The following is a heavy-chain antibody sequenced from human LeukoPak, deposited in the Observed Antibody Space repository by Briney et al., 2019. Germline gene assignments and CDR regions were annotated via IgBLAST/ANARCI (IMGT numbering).Heavy chain of an antibody. Sequence: PGGSLRLSCAASGFTFDDYAMHWVRQAPGKGLEWVSGISWNSGSIGYADSVKGRFTISRDNAKNSLYLQMNSLRAEDTALYYCAKVSSSSWYLGWFDPWGQGTLVTVSS. J-gene: IGHJ5*02. CDR2: ISWNSGSI. V-gene: IGHV3-9*01. CDR1: GFTFDDYA. CDR3: AKVSSSSWYLGWFDP. D-gene: IGHD6-13*01.